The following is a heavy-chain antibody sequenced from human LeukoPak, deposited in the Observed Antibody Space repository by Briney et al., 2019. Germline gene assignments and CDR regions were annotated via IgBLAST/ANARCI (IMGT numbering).Heavy chain of an antibody. J-gene: IGHJ3*02. Sequence: GGSLRLSCAASGFSFSRYWMTWVRQAPGKGLDWVANIKEDGRETYYVDSVKGRFTISRDNTKNSLYLQMNSLRAEDTAVYYCVRIWSGENYGDALDIWGQGTVVTVSS. CDR1: GFSFSRYW. CDR2: IKEDGRET. D-gene: IGHD3-3*01. V-gene: IGHV3-7*01. CDR3: VRIWSGENYGDALDI.